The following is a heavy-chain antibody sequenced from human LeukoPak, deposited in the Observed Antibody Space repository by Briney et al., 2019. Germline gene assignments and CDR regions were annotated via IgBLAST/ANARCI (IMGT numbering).Heavy chain of an antibody. CDR1: GYTFTSYD. D-gene: IGHD3-3*01. CDR3: ARVVARITIFGVVISHHFYY. CDR2: MNPNSGNT. J-gene: IGHJ4*02. V-gene: IGHV1-8*01. Sequence: ASVKVSCKASGYTFTSYDINWVRQATGQGLEWMGWMNPNSGNTGYAQKFQGRVTMTRNTSISTAYMELSSLRSEDTAVYYCARVVARITIFGVVISHHFYYWGQGTLVTVSS.